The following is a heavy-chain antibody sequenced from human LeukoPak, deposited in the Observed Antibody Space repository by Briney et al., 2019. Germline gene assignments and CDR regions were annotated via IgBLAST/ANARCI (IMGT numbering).Heavy chain of an antibody. CDR2: ISTYTGNT. J-gene: IGHJ4*02. V-gene: IGHV1-18*01. Sequence: ASVKVSCKTSGYTSNSYGISWVRQAPGQGLEWMGWISTYTGNTNYAQKLQGRVTMTTDTSTSTAYMEMRSLTSDDTAVYYCAVVLPPVPNWGQGTLVTVSS. CDR3: AVVLPPVPN. D-gene: IGHD2-2*01. CDR1: GYTSNSYG.